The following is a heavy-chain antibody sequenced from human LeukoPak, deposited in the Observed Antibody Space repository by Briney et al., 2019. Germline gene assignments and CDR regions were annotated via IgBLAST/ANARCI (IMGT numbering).Heavy chain of an antibody. Sequence: GGSLRLSCAASGFTFSSYGMHWVRQAPGKGLEWVAVIWYDGSNKYYADSVKGRFTISRDNSKNTLYLQMNSLRAEDTAVYYCARVAAAAKGLFDPWGQGTLVTVSS. D-gene: IGHD6-13*01. J-gene: IGHJ5*02. CDR2: IWYDGSNK. V-gene: IGHV3-33*01. CDR3: ARVAAAAKGLFDP. CDR1: GFTFSSYG.